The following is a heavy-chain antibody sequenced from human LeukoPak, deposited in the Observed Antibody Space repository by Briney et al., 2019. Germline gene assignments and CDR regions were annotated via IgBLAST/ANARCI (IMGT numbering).Heavy chain of an antibody. CDR2: INQDGSEK. CDR3: ARDGVAAGPYFDF. V-gene: IGHV3-7*01. J-gene: IGHJ4*02. Sequence: PGGSLRLSCAASGFTFSEYWMNWVRQAPGKGLEWVASINQDGSEKYYVDSVKGRFTISRDNAKNSLYLQMNSLRAEDTAVFYCARDGVAAGPYFDFWGQGTLVTVSS. D-gene: IGHD6-6*01. CDR1: GFTFSEYW.